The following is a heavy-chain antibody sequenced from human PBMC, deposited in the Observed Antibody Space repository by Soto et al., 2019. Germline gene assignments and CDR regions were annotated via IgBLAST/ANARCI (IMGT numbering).Heavy chain of an antibody. CDR3: ASSLCGGDCYGLDY. V-gene: IGHV1-69*01. J-gene: IGHJ4*02. Sequence: QVQLVQSGAAVKKPGSSVKVSCKASGGTFSSYAISWVRQAPGQGLEWMGGIMPILGTAHYAQKFQGRVTITADDSTSTAYMELSSLRSEDTAVYYCASSLCGGDCYGLDYWGQGTLVTVSS. CDR1: GGTFSSYA. D-gene: IGHD2-21*02. CDR2: IMPILGTA.